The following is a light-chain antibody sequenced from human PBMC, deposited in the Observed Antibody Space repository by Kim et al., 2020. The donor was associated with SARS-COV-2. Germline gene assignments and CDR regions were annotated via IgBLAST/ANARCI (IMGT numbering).Light chain of an antibody. CDR3: QQYNSYTNT. Sequence: DIQMTQSPSTLSASVGDRVTITCRASQSISNLLAWYQQKSGKAPKLLIYKASSLEGGVPSRFSGSGSGTEFTLTISSLQPDDFATYYCQQYNSYTNTFGQGTKLEI. J-gene: IGKJ2*01. V-gene: IGKV1-5*03. CDR1: QSISNL. CDR2: KAS.